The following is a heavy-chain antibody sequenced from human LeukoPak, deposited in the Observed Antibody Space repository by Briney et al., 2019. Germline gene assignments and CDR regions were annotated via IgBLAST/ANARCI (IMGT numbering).Heavy chain of an antibody. J-gene: IGHJ6*02. CDR1: GFTFSSYH. CDR2: ISSSSGTI. Sequence: GGSLRLSCAASGFTFSSYHMNWVRQAPGKGLEWVSYISSSSGTIYYADSVKGRFTISRDNSKNTLYLQMNSLRAEDTAVYHCARDSYGMDVWGQGTTVTVSS. V-gene: IGHV3-48*01. CDR3: ARDSYGMDV.